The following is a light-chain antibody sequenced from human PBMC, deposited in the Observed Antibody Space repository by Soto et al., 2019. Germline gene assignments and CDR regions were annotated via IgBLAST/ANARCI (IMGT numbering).Light chain of an antibody. Sequence: DIRRARAPITVAGAVLDKVTITCRASQTISSWLAWYQQKPGKAPKLLIYKASTLKSGVPSRFSGSGSGTAFTLTLSSLAPDEFLPYYCYHYVSYSHAFAQGTKVDIK. CDR2: KAS. J-gene: IGKJ1*01. CDR1: QTISSW. CDR3: YHYVSYSHA. V-gene: IGKV1-5*03.